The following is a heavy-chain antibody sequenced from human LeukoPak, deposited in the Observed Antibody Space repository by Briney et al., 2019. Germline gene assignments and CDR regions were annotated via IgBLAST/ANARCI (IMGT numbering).Heavy chain of an antibody. V-gene: IGHV4-59*01. D-gene: IGHD3-22*01. CDR1: GGSISGYY. CDR2: IYYSGST. CDR3: ARSLYDSSGYYLDY. J-gene: IGHJ4*02. Sequence: SETLSLTCTVSGGSISGYYWGWIRQPPGKGLEWIGYIYYSGSTNYNPSLESRVTISIDTSKNQFSLKLSSVTAADTAVYYCARSLYDSSGYYLDYWGQGTLVTVSS.